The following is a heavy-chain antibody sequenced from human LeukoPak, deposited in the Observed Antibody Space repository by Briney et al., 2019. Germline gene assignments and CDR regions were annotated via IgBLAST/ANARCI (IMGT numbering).Heavy chain of an antibody. CDR2: INTDGSTT. Sequence: GGSLRLSCAASGFTFSTYWMHWVRQAPGKGLVWVSRINTDGSTTSYADSVKGRFTISRDNAKNTLYLQMNSLRAEDTAVYYCASAPYYYYMDVWAKGTMVTVSS. J-gene: IGHJ6*03. V-gene: IGHV3-74*01. CDR1: GFTFSTYW. CDR3: ASAPYYYYMDV.